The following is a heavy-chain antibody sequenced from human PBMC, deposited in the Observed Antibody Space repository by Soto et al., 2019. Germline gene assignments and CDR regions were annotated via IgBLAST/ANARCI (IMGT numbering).Heavy chain of an antibody. J-gene: IGHJ6*02. CDR2: IFSNDEK. V-gene: IGHV2-26*01. CDR3: ARNPSIAANYYGMDV. Sequence: ASGPTLVNPTETLTLTCTVSGFSLSNARMGVSWIRQPPGKALEWLAHIFSNDEKSYSTSLKSRLTISKDTSKSQVVLTMTNMDPVDTATYYCARNPSIAANYYGMDVWGQGTTVTVSS. CDR1: GFSLSNARMG. D-gene: IGHD6-6*01.